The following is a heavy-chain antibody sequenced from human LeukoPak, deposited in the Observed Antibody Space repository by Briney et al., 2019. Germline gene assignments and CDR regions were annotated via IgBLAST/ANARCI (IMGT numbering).Heavy chain of an antibody. J-gene: IGHJ4*02. CDR2: IIPIFGTA. CDR1: GGTFSSYA. D-gene: IGHD1-26*01. V-gene: IGHV1-69*01. CDR3: AVLWGSYYGIDY. Sequence: GSSVKVSCKASGGTFSSYAISWVRQAPGQGLGWMGGIIPIFGTANYAQKFQGRVTITADESTSTAYMELSSLRSEDTAVYYCAVLWGSYYGIDYWGQGTLVTVSS.